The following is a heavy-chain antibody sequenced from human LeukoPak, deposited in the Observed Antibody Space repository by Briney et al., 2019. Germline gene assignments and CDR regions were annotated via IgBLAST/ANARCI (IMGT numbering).Heavy chain of an antibody. D-gene: IGHD2-15*01. CDR1: GYTFTSYD. CDR2: MNPNSGNT. J-gene: IGHJ4*02. V-gene: IGHV1-8*01. Sequence: ASVKVSCKASGYTFTSYDINWVRQATGQELEWMGWMNPNSGNTGYAQKFQGRVTMTRNTSISTAYMELSSLRSEDTAVYYCARGGSIYCSGGSCHFDYCGQGTLVTVSS. CDR3: ARGGSIYCSGGSCHFDY.